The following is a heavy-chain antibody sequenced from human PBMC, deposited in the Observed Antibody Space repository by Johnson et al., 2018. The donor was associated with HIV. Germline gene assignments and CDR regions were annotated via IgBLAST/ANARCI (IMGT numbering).Heavy chain of an antibody. J-gene: IGHJ3*02. D-gene: IGHD6-13*01. Sequence: VQLVESGGGLVQPGGSLRLSCAASGFTFSSYAMSWVRQAPGKGLEWVSVISGNGGTTYYADSVKGRFTISRDNSKNTLYLQMNSLRAEDTAVYYCARVEAAAGLAFDIWGQGTMVTVSS. CDR1: GFTFSSYA. CDR3: ARVEAAAGLAFDI. CDR2: ISGNGGTT. V-gene: IGHV3-23*04.